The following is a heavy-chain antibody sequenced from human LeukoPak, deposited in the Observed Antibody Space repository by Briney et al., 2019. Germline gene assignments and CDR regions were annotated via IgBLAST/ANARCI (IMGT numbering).Heavy chain of an antibody. V-gene: IGHV3-30-3*01. D-gene: IGHD6-19*01. CDR3: ARDAEGRIAVAGIDY. Sequence: PGGSLRLSCAASGFTFSSYAMHWVRQAPGKGLEWVAVISYDGSNKYYADPVKGRFTISRDNSKNTLYLQMNSLRAEDTAVYYCARDAEGRIAVAGIDYWGQGTLVTVST. CDR1: GFTFSSYA. CDR2: ISYDGSNK. J-gene: IGHJ4*02.